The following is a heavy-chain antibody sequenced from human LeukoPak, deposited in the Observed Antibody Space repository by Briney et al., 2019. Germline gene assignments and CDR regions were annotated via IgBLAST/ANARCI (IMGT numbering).Heavy chain of an antibody. CDR2: IIPIFGTA. D-gene: IGHD2-2*01. CDR1: GGTFSSYA. V-gene: IGHV1-69*13. Sequence: SVKVSCKASGGTFSSYAISWVRQAPGQGLEWMGGIIPIFGTANYAQKFQGRVTITANESTSTAYMELSSLRSEDTAVYYCARVNCSSTSCIHPPYLHWGQGTLVTVSS. J-gene: IGHJ4*02. CDR3: ARVNCSSTSCIHPPYLH.